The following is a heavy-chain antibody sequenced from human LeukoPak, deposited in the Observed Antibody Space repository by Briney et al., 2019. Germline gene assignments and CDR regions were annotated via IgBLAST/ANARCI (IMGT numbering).Heavy chain of an antibody. CDR2: IYYSGST. CDR3: ARRGGYSGYGPFDY. J-gene: IGHJ4*02. D-gene: IGHD5-12*01. Sequence: SETLSLTCTVSGGSISSSSYYGGWIRRPPGKGLEWIGSIYYSGSTYYNPSLKSRVTISVDTSKNQFSLKLSSVTAADTAVYYCARRGGYSGYGPFDYWGQGTLVTVSS. CDR1: GGSISSSSYY. V-gene: IGHV4-39*01.